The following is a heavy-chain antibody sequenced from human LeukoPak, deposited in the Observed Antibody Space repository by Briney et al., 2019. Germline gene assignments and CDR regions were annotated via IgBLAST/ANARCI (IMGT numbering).Heavy chain of an antibody. CDR1: GYTFTSYY. D-gene: IGHD3-22*01. CDR2: INPDSGGT. V-gene: IGHV1-2*02. J-gene: IGHJ5*02. CDR3: ARYYDSENWFDP. Sequence: ASVKVSCKASGYTFTSYYMHWVRQAPGQGLEWMGWINPDSGGTNYAQKFQGRVTMTRDTSISTAYMELSRLRSDDTAVYYCARYYDSENWFDPWGQGTLVTVSS.